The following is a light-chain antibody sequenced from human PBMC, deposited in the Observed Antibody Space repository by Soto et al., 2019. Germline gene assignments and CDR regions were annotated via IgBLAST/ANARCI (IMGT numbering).Light chain of an antibody. CDR1: QSISDW. Sequence: DIQMTQSPSTLSASVGDGVTITCRASQSISDWLAWYQQKPGKAPKLLIYKASSLESGVPSRFSGSGSGTEFTLTITSLQPDVFATYYCQQYNSYPWTFGQGTRLEIK. V-gene: IGKV1-5*03. CDR2: KAS. CDR3: QQYNSYPWT. J-gene: IGKJ1*01.